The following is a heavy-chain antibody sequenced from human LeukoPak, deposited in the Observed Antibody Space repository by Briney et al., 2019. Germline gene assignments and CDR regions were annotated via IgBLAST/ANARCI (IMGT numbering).Heavy chain of an antibody. CDR3: ARSRGGYGDYGSWFDP. J-gene: IGHJ5*02. Sequence: SETLSLTCTVSGGSICSFFWSWIRQPPGKALEWIGYIHYSGSTKYNPSLKSRVTISVDTSENQFSLTLNSVTAADTAVYYCARSRGGYGDYGSWFDPWGQGILVTVSS. CDR2: IHYSGST. D-gene: IGHD3-16*01. CDR1: GGSICSFF. V-gene: IGHV4-59*01.